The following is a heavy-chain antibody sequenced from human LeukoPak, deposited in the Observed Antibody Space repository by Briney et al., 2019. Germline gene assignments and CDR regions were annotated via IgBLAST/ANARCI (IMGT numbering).Heavy chain of an antibody. CDR1: GFTFSSYE. J-gene: IGHJ3*02. CDR2: ISSSGSTI. Sequence: GGSLRLSCAASGFTFSSYEMNWVRQAPGKGLEWVSYISSSGSTIYYADSVKGRFTISRDNAKNSLYLQMNSLRAEDTALYYCAKSLEGGHDAFDIWGQGTMVTVSS. D-gene: IGHD3-16*01. CDR3: AKSLEGGHDAFDI. V-gene: IGHV3-48*03.